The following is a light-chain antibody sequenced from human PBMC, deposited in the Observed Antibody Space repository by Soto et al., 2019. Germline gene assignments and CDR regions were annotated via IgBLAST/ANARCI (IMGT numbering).Light chain of an antibody. CDR3: SSDTSSSTH. V-gene: IGLV2-14*01. CDR2: EVS. Sequence: QSALTQPASVSGSPGQSITISCTGTSSHVGSYNYVSWYQQHPGKAPKLMIYEVSDRTSGISSRLSGSKSDNTACLTISGCQTEDEADYYCSSDTSSSTHFGTGAKGTVL. CDR1: SSHVGSYNY. J-gene: IGLJ1*01.